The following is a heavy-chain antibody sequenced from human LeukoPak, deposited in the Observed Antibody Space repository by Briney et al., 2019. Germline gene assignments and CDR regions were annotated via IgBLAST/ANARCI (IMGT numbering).Heavy chain of an antibody. CDR1: GGSISSSNW. CDR2: IYHSGST. V-gene: IGHV4-4*02. CDR3: ARSMHLWLLGGGFDY. J-gene: IGHJ4*02. Sequence: SETLSLTCAVSGGSISSSNWWSWVRQPPGKGLEWIGEIYHSGSTNYNPSLKSRVTISVDKSKNQFSLKLSSVTAADTAVYYCARSMHLWLLGGGFDYWGQGTLVTVSS. D-gene: IGHD5-18*01.